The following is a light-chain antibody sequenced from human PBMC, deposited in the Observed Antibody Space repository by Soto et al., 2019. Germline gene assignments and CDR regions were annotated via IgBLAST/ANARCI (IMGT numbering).Light chain of an antibody. CDR1: QRTSNF. V-gene: IGKV1-39*01. Sequence: DIQMTQSPSSLSASVGDSITITCRASQRTSNFLNWYQHKPGKAPRLLIYGASTLQSGVPSRFSGSGSGXDXXXTIGSLQPEDFATYYCQQTFNTPWTFGQGPKVEIK. J-gene: IGKJ1*01. CDR2: GAS. CDR3: QQTFNTPWT.